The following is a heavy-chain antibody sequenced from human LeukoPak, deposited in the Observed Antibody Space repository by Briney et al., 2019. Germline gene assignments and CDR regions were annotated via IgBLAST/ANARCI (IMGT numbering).Heavy chain of an antibody. J-gene: IGHJ4*02. V-gene: IGHV3-72*01. CDR3: ASGAVAGTNWYFDY. Sequence: GGSLRLSCAASGFIFSDHYMDWVRQAPGRGLEWVARIRNKVRGYTTEYAASVQGRFTISRDDSSNSLYLQMSSLKTEDTAVYFCASGAVAGTNWYFDYWGQGTLVAVSS. D-gene: IGHD6-19*01. CDR2: IRNKVRGYTT. CDR1: GFIFSDHY.